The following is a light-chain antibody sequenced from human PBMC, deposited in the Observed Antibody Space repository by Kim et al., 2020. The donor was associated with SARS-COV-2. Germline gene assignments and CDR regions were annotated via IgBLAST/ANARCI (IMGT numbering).Light chain of an antibody. J-gene: IGLJ2*01. CDR3: ETWDSNTRI. Sequence: SSVKLTRTLSSGHSSYLIAWHQQQPGKAPRYLMNLEGSGNYIKGSGVPGRFSGSSSGADSYLTISNLQSEDEADYYCETWDSNTRIFGGGTQLTVL. V-gene: IGLV4-60*03. CDR2: LEGSGNY. CDR1: SGHSSYL.